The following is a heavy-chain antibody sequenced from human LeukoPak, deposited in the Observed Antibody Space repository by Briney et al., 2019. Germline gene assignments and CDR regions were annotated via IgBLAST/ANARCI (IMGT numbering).Heavy chain of an antibody. D-gene: IGHD3-16*01. J-gene: IGHJ6*02. CDR3: ATYTHWVAGDV. CDR1: GLAFSDSW. CDR2: MNQDGSEK. V-gene: IGHV3-7*01. Sequence: GGSLRLSCAASGLAFSDSWMSWVRQAPGKGLEWVANMNQDGSEKDYVDSVKGRFTISRDNARNSLYLQMGSLRAEDTAVYYCATYTHWVAGDVWGQGTTVTVSS.